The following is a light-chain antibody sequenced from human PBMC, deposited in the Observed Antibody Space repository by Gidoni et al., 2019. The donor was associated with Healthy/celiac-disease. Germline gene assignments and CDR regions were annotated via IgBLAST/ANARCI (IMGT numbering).Light chain of an antibody. CDR2: GAS. Sequence: IVLTQSPGTLSLSPGERATLSCRASQSASSSYLDWYQQKPGQAPRLLIYGASSRATGIPDRFSGSGSGTDFTLTISRLEPEDVGVYYCKQYGSSLWTFGQGTKVEIK. CDR1: QSASSSY. CDR3: KQYGSSLWT. J-gene: IGKJ1*01. V-gene: IGKV3-20*01.